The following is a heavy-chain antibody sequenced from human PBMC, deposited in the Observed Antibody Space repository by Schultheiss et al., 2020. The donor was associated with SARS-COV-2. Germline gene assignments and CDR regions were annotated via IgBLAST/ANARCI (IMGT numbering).Heavy chain of an antibody. J-gene: IGHJ4*02. CDR2: MNPNSGGT. V-gene: IGHV1-2*04. CDR3: ARVESYDSSGYSSDY. Sequence: ASVKVSCKASGYTFTSYGISWVRQATGQGLEWMGWMNPNSGGTNYAQKFQGWVTMTRDTSISTAYMELSSLKSEDTAVYYCARVESYDSSGYSSDYWGQGTLVTVSS. D-gene: IGHD3-22*01. CDR1: GYTFTSYG.